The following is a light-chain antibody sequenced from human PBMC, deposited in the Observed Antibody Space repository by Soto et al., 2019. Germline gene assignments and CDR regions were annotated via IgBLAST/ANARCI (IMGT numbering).Light chain of an antibody. CDR3: QHYNTYSWFT. J-gene: IGKJ3*01. V-gene: IGKV1-5*03. CDR1: QSISNW. Sequence: DIQMTQSPSTLSASVGDRVTITCGASQSISNWLAWYQQKPGKAPKLLIYQASSLESGVPSRFSGSGSGTEFTLTISSVQPDDFATYYCQHYNTYSWFTFGPGTKVDIK. CDR2: QAS.